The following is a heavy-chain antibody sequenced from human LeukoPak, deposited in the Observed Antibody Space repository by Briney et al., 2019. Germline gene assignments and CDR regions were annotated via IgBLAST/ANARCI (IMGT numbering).Heavy chain of an antibody. J-gene: IGHJ6*03. CDR1: GGSFSGYY. Sequence: SETLSLTCAVYGGSFSGYYWSWIRQLPGKELEWIGSIYYSQTTNYNPSLKSRVTISVDTSKNQFSLKLSSVTAADTAVYYCARTTERGYTYDYFYYYYMDVWGKGTTVTISS. CDR2: IYYSQTT. D-gene: IGHD5-18*01. CDR3: ARTTERGYTYDYFYYYYMDV. V-gene: IGHV4-59*01.